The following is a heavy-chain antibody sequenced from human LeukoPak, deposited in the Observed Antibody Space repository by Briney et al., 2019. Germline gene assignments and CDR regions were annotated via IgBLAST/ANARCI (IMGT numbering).Heavy chain of an antibody. CDR3: ASNHYGSGSYRFDY. V-gene: IGHV3-21*01. J-gene: IGHJ4*02. CDR2: ISSSSSYT. D-gene: IGHD3-10*01. CDR1: GFTFSSYS. Sequence: PGGSQRLSCAASGFTFSSYSMNWVRQAPGKGLEWVSSISSSSSYTYYADSVKGRFTISRDNAKNSLYLQMNSLRAEDTAVYYCASNHYGSGSYRFDYWGQGTLVTVSS.